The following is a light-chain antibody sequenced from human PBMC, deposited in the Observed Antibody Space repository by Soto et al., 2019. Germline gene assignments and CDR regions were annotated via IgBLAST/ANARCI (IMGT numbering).Light chain of an antibody. V-gene: IGLV2-8*01. CDR3: TSYAGSNIWV. Sequence: QSALTQPPSASGSPGQSVTISCTGTSSDVGAYNYVSWYQQYPGKAPKLMIYEVSKRPSGVPDRFSGSKSRKTASLTVSGLQPEDEADYYCTSYAGSNIWVFGGGTQLTVL. CDR1: SSDVGAYNY. J-gene: IGLJ3*02. CDR2: EVS.